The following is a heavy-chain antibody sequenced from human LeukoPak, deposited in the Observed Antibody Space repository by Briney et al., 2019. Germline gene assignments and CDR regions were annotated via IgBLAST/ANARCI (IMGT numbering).Heavy chain of an antibody. D-gene: IGHD5-18*01. CDR3: ASGGSYGLLDY. CDR2: VYSGGST. J-gene: IGHJ4*02. Sequence: GGSLRLSCAASGFSFSSYAMSWVRQASGRGLEWVSVVYSGGSTYYADSVKGRFTISRDNSKNTVYLQMNSLRAEDTAVYFCASGGSYGLLDYWGQGTLVTVSS. CDR1: GFSFSSYA. V-gene: IGHV3-53*01.